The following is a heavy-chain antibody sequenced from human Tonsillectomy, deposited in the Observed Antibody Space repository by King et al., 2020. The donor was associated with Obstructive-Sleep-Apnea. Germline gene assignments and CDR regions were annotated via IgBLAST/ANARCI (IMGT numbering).Heavy chain of an antibody. CDR2: IYYKWIT. J-gene: IGHJ4*02. Sequence: QLQESGPGLVKPSETLSLTCTFSGGSLSSSSYYWGWIRQSPGKGLGWIGSIYYKWITSYNPSLESRVTISEDTSTNHFSLTLNSVIAADTAVYYCVGGGEMGAVDYWGQGTLVTVSS. V-gene: IGHV4-39*07. CDR1: GGSLSSSSYY. D-gene: IGHD1-26*01. CDR3: VGGGEMGAVDY.